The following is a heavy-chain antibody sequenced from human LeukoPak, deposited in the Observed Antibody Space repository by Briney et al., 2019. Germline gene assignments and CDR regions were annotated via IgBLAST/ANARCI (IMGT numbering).Heavy chain of an antibody. V-gene: IGHV4-39*07. CDR2: IYYSGST. CDR3: AREMGCTNGVCYVIDY. J-gene: IGHJ4*02. D-gene: IGHD2-8*01. CDR1: GGSISSSSYY. Sequence: SETLSLTCTVSGGSISSSSYYWGWIRQPPGKGLEWIGSIYYSGSTYYNPSLKSRVTISVDTSKNQFSLKLSSVTAADTAVYYCAREMGCTNGVCYVIDYWGQGTLVTVSS.